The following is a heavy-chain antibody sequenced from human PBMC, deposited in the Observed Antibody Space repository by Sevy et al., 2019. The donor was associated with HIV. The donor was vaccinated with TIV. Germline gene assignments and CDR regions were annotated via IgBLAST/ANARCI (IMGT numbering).Heavy chain of an antibody. D-gene: IGHD3-3*01. Sequence: GGSLRLSCVASGFTFSNAWMNWVRQAPGKGLEWVGRVKSKSDGGTTDYASSVKGRFTISRDDSKNTLYLQMDSLKTEDTAVYYFSTALGFLEWSMYWGQGTLVTVSS. CDR3: STALGFLEWSMY. CDR2: VKSKSDGGTT. V-gene: IGHV3-15*07. CDR1: GFTFSNAW. J-gene: IGHJ4*02.